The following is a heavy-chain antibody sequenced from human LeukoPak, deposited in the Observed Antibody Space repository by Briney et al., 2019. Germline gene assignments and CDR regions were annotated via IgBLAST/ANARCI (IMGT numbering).Heavy chain of an antibody. CDR2: IYYSGST. V-gene: IGHV4-39*01. D-gene: IGHD3-16*02. CDR1: GGSISSSSYY. J-gene: IGHJ5*02. Sequence: SETLSLTCTVSGGSISSSSYYWGWIRQPPGKGLEWIGSIYYSGSTYYNPSLKSRVTISVDTSKNQFSLKLSSVTAADTAVYYCARQITFGGVIVPYNWFDPWGQGTLVTVSS. CDR3: ARQITFGGVIVPYNWFDP.